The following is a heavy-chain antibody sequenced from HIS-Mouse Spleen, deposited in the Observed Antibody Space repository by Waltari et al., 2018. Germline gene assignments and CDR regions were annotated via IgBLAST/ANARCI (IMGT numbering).Heavy chain of an antibody. D-gene: IGHD6-13*01. CDR2: IYYSGST. CDR3: AREIPYSSSWYDWYFDL. Sequence: QLQLQESGPGLVNPSETLSLTCTVSGGSISSSSYYWGGIRQPPGKGLEWIGSIYYSGSTSYNPSLKSRVTISVDTSKNQFSLKLSSVTAADTAVYYCAREIPYSSSWYDWYFDLWGRGTLVTVSS. CDR1: GGSISSSSYY. J-gene: IGHJ2*01. V-gene: IGHV4-39*07.